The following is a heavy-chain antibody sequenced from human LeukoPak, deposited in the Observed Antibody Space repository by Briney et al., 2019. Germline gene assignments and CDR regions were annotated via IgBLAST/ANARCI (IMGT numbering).Heavy chain of an antibody. J-gene: IGHJ3*02. CDR2: ISAYNGNT. Sequence: GASVKVSCKASGYTFTGYYMHWVRQAPGQGLEWMGWISAYNGNTNYAQKFQGRVTMTTDTSTGTAYMELRSLRSDDTAVYYCARSGYCSGGSCYSGAFDIWGQGTMVTVSS. CDR1: GYTFTGYY. D-gene: IGHD2-15*01. CDR3: ARSGYCSGGSCYSGAFDI. V-gene: IGHV1-18*04.